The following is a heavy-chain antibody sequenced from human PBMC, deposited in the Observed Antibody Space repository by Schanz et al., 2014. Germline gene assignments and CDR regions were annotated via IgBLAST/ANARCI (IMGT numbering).Heavy chain of an antibody. CDR3: AKVAPAATYLDS. CDR2: ISSSSSYT. CDR1: GLTFSDYY. V-gene: IGHV3-11*05. Sequence: QVQLVESGGGLVKPGGSLRLSCAASGLTFSDYYMSWIRQAPGKGLEWVSYISSSSSYTNYADSVKGRFTISRDNVKNALFLQMNSLSAEDTAVYYCAKVAPAATYLDSWGLGTLVTVSS. D-gene: IGHD2-2*01. J-gene: IGHJ4*02.